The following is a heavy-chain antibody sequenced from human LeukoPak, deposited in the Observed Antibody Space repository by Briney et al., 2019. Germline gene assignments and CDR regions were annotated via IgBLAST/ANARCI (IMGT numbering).Heavy chain of an antibody. CDR3: ALAYCGGDCYESAEYFQH. CDR2: IIPIFSIA. V-gene: IGHV1-69*04. D-gene: IGHD2-21*02. J-gene: IGHJ1*01. CDR1: GGTFSSYA. Sequence: GASVKVSCKASGGTFSSYAISWVRQAPGQGLEWMGRIIPIFSIANYAQKFQGRVTITADKSTSTAYMELSSLRSEDTAVYYCALAYCGGDCYESAEYFQHWGQGTLVTVSS.